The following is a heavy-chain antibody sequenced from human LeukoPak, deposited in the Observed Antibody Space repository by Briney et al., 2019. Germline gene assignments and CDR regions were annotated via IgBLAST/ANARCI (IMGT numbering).Heavy chain of an antibody. V-gene: IGHV1-69*13. D-gene: IGHD4-11*01. CDR3: AREGATVSTQNPYNWFDP. J-gene: IGHJ5*02. Sequence: SVKVSCKASGGTFSSYAISWVRQAPGQGHEWMGGIIPIFGTANYAQKFQGRVTITADESTSTAYMELSSLRSEDTAVYYCAREGATVSTQNPYNWFDPWGQGTLVTVSS. CDR2: IIPIFGTA. CDR1: GGTFSSYA.